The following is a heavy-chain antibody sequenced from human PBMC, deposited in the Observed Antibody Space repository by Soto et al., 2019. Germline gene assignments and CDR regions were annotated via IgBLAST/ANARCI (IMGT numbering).Heavy chain of an antibody. CDR2: ISSNGGST. Sequence: GSLSLSCAASGFTFSSYAIHWVRQAPGKGLEYVSAISSNGGSTYYANSVKGRFTISRDTSKNTLYLQMGSLRAEDMAVYYCARSYGDYAFDYWGQGTLVTVSS. CDR3: ARSYGDYAFDY. V-gene: IGHV3-64*01. D-gene: IGHD4-17*01. J-gene: IGHJ4*02. CDR1: GFTFSSYA.